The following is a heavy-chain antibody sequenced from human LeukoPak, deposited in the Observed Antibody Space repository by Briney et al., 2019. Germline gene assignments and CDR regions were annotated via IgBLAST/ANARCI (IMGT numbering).Heavy chain of an antibody. J-gene: IGHJ6*03. CDR2: ITSDGSTT. CDR1: GFRFGSDW. Sequence: PGGSLRLSCVGSGFRFGSDWMHWVRQAPGKGLEWVSRITSDGSTTSYADSVKGRFTISRDNARNTLYLQMNSLRAEDTAVYYCARDRSGSQYYIDVWAKGPRSPSP. D-gene: IGHD1-26*01. CDR3: ARDRSGSQYYIDV. V-gene: IGHV3-74*01.